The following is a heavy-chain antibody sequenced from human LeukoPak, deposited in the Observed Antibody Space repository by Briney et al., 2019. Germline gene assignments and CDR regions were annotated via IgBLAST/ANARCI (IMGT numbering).Heavy chain of an antibody. V-gene: IGHV4-59*08. CDR1: GGSISSYY. J-gene: IGHJ6*03. CDR3: ARYDGSSQYYYYMDV. Sequence: SETLSLTCTVSGGSISSYYWSWIRQPPGKGLEWIGYIYYSGSTNYNPSLKSRVTISVDTSKNQFSLKLSSVTAADTAVYYCARYDGSSQYYYYMDVWGKGTTVTVSS. CDR2: IYYSGST. D-gene: IGHD6-13*01.